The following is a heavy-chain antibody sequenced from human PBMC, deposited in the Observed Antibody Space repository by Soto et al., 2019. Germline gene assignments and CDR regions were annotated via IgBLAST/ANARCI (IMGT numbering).Heavy chain of an antibody. CDR3: GKDRGESGLGKVDY. Sequence: SLRLSCAASGFTFSNYGMHWVRQAPGKGLEGVEDRLYERSTIYYVESLKGQFTIPRYNSKNTLYLQMNSLRPKDTAVYYCGKDRGESGLGKVDYWGQGTLVTVS. V-gene: IGHV3-30*18. D-gene: IGHD3-10*01. J-gene: IGHJ4*02. CDR2: RLYERSTI. CDR1: GFTFSNYG.